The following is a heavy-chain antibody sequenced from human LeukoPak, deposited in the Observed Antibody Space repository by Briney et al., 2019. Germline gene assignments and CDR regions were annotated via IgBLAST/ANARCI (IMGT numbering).Heavy chain of an antibody. CDR2: IYYSGST. CDR3: ARVGTYGSGSYLSWLDY. D-gene: IGHD3-10*01. Sequence: SETLSLTCTVSGDSISNSGFYWGWIRQPPGKGLEWIGNIYYSGSTYYNSSLKSRVTMSVDTSKNQFSLKLSSVTAADTAVYYCARVGTYGSGSYLSWLDYWGQGTLVTVSS. V-gene: IGHV4-39*07. J-gene: IGHJ4*02. CDR1: GDSISNSGFY.